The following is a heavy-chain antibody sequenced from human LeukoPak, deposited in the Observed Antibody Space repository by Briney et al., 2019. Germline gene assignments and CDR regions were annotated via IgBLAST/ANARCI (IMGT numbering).Heavy chain of an antibody. D-gene: IGHD3-22*01. V-gene: IGHV3-23*01. CDR1: GFTFSSYA. Sequence: GGSLRLSCAASGFTFSSYAMSWVRQAPGKGLEWVSAISGSGGSTYYADSVKGRFTISRDNSKNTLYLQMNSLRAEDTAVYYCAKPTYDSSGYYYSNRGTYFDYWGQGTLVTVSS. CDR3: AKPTYDSSGYYYSNRGTYFDY. CDR2: ISGSGGST. J-gene: IGHJ4*02.